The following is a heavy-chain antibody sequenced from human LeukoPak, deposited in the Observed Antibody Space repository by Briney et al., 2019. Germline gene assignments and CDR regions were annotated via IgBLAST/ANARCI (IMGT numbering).Heavy chain of an antibody. V-gene: IGHV3-74*01. J-gene: IGHJ3*02. CDR2: IYSDGSRT. CDR1: GFTFNTYT. Sequence: GGSLRLSCAASGFTFNTYTMNWVRQGPGKGLVWVSRIYSDGSRTNYADSVKGRFTISGDNAKNTQYLQMNSLRAEDTAVYYCTRSGRGGAFDIWGQGTMVTVSS. CDR3: TRSGRGGAFDI. D-gene: IGHD1-26*01.